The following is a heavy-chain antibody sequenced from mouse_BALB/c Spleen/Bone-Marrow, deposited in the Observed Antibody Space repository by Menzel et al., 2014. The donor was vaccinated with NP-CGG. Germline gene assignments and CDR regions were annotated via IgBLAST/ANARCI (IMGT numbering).Heavy chain of an antibody. J-gene: IGHJ2*01. Sequence: EVKLVESGGGLVQPGGSLRLSCATSGFTFTDYYMNWVRQPPGKALEWLGFIRNKANGYTTEYSTSVKGRFTISRDNSQIIRYLQMNTMRGEDSATYNCARDKGSVFFEYWGQGTTLTVSS. CDR3: ARDKGSVFFEY. CDR2: IRNKANGYTT. D-gene: IGHD1-3*01. CDR1: GFTFTDYY. V-gene: IGHV7-3*02.